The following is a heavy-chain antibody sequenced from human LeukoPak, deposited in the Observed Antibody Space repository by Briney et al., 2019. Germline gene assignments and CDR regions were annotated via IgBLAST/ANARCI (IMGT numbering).Heavy chain of an antibody. CDR1: GGTFSSYA. Sequence: GASVKVSCKASGGTFSSYAISWVRQAPGQGLEWMGGIIPIFGTANYAQKFQGRVTITADESTSTAYMELSSLRAEDTAVYYCAKDTRLVSWFGEFSNANDYWGQGTLVTVSS. V-gene: IGHV1-69*13. J-gene: IGHJ4*02. CDR3: AKDTRLVSWFGEFSNANDY. D-gene: IGHD3-10*01. CDR2: IIPIFGTA.